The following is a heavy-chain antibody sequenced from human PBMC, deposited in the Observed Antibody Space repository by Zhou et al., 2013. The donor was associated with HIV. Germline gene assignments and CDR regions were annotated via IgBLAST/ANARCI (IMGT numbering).Heavy chain of an antibody. CDR3: ARRPTGGRVTFDL. V-gene: IGHV1-18*01. J-gene: IGHJ2*01. D-gene: IGHD2-8*02. Sequence: QVQLVQSGAEVKKPGASVKVSCKASGYTFNSHGFIWVRQAPGQGLEWMGWISGDNGKTKYAQKFQGRVSMTTDTSTSTAYMEVRSLRSDDTAVYYCARRPTGGRVTFDLWGRWHPGSLSPQ. CDR1: GYTFNSHG. CDR2: ISGDNGKT.